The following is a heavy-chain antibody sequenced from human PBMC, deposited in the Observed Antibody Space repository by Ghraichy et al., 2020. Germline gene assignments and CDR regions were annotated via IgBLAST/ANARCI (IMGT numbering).Heavy chain of an antibody. CDR1: GGSFSGYY. J-gene: IGHJ3*02. V-gene: IGHV4-34*01. D-gene: IGHD3-22*01. CDR3: ARRPYYYDRRDAFDI. Sequence: SETLSLTCAVYGGSFSGYYWSWIRQPPGKGLEWIGEINHSGSTNYNPSLKSRVTISVDTSQNQFSLKLSSVTAADTALYYCARRPYYYDRRDAFDIWGQGTMVTVSS. CDR2: INHSGST.